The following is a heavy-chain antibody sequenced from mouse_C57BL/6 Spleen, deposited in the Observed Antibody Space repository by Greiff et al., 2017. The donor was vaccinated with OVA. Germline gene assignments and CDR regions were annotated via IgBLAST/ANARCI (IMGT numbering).Heavy chain of an antibody. D-gene: IGHD1-1*01. V-gene: IGHV1-82*01. CDR1: GYAFSSSW. CDR2: IYPGDGDT. J-gene: IGHJ2*01. Sequence: VKLQESGPELVKPGASVKISCKASGYAFSSSWMNWVKQRPGKGLEWIGRIYPGDGDTNYNGKFKGKATLTADKSSSTAYMQLSSLTSEDSAVYFCARVITTVVATKDYWGQGTTLTVAS. CDR3: ARVITTVVATKDY.